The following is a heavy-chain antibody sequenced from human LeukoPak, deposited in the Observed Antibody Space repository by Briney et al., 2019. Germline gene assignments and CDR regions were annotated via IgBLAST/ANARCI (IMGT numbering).Heavy chain of an antibody. Sequence: SETLSLTCIVSGGSINSHYWNWIRQPPGKELEWIGYIYHTGNTNYNPSLETRVTISVDTSKSQFSLKLNSVTAADTAVYYCARATGYYTSGPFCYMDVWGEGTTVTVS. J-gene: IGHJ6*03. CDR2: IYHTGNT. V-gene: IGHV4-59*11. CDR1: GGSINSHY. D-gene: IGHD3-10*01. CDR3: ARATGYYTSGPFCYMDV.